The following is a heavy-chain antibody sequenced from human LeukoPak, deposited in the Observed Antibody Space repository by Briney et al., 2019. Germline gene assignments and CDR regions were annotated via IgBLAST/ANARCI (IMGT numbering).Heavy chain of an antibody. CDR1: GFTFSSYA. J-gene: IGHJ4*02. CDR3: ATNKIGTTGQSFDY. D-gene: IGHD1-1*01. V-gene: IGHV3-30*07. Sequence: PGGSLRLSCAASGFTFSSYAMHWVRQAPGKEWVAVISYDGSNKYYADSVKGRFAISRDNSKNTLYLQMNSLRAEDTAVYYCATNKIGTTGQSFDYWGQGTLVTVSS. CDR2: ISYDGSNK.